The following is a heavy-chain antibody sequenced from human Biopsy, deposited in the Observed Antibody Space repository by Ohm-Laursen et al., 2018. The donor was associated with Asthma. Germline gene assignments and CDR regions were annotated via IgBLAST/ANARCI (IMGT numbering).Heavy chain of an antibody. Sequence: ASVKVSCKTSGYTFNSAGITWVRQAPGQGLEWMGGIIPMFGTTNYAQKFQGRVTITADESTSTAYMELSSLRSDDTAVYYCASPTYCSGSSCINNYYYALDVWGQGTTVTVS. CDR3: ASPTYCSGSSCINNYYYALDV. CDR1: GYTFNSAG. J-gene: IGHJ6*02. CDR2: IIPMFGTT. V-gene: IGHV1-69*13. D-gene: IGHD2-15*01.